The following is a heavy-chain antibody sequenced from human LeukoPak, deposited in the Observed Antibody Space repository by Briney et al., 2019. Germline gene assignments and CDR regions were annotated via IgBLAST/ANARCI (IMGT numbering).Heavy chain of an antibody. Sequence: PSETLSLTCTVSGGSVGSAGYYWSWIRQPPGKGLEWMVEINHSGGTNYNPSLKSRVTISVDTSKNQFSLKLSSVTAADTAVYYCARVRYCSSTSCYRFYYYYYYMDVWGKGTTVTVSS. D-gene: IGHD2-2*02. V-gene: IGHV4-34*01. CDR1: GGSVGSAGYY. J-gene: IGHJ6*03. CDR2: INHSGGT. CDR3: ARVRYCSSTSCYRFYYYYYYMDV.